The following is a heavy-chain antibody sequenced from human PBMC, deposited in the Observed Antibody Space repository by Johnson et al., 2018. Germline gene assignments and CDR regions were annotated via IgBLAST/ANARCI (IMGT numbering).Heavy chain of an antibody. Sequence: QVQLVESGGGVVQPGRSLRLSCAASGFTFSSNGMHWARQAPGKGLDWVAVISYDGSNDYYADSVKGRFTISRDNSKNTLFLQMNSLRGEDTAVSYCAKGIGERRRSQYYYYYRGVWGKGTTVTVSS. D-gene: IGHD1-1*01. V-gene: IGHV3-30*18. CDR2: ISYDGSND. CDR3: AKGIGERRRSQYYYYYRGV. CDR1: GFTFSSNG. J-gene: IGHJ6*03.